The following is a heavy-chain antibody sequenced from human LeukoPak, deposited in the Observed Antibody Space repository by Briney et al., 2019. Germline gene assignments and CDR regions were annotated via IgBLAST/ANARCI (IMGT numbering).Heavy chain of an antibody. CDR3: ARDRPPSDGLRGDYFDY. D-gene: IGHD3-16*01. V-gene: IGHV4-59*02. J-gene: IGHJ4*02. Sequence: SETLSLTCAVSGGSVNGYYWSWIRQTPGMGLEWIGYIYSSGDINYNPSLTSRLTMSVDTSNNQVSLKLSSVTAADTAVYFCARDRPPSDGLRGDYFDYWGQGTLVTVSS. CDR2: IYSSGDI. CDR1: GGSVNGYY.